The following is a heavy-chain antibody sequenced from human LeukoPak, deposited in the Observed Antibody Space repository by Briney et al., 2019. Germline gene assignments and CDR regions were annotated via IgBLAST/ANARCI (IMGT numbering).Heavy chain of an antibody. Sequence: SETLSLTCTVSGGSISSYYWSWIRQPPGKGLEWIGYIYYSGSTNYNPSLKSRVTISVDTSKNQFSLKLSSVTAADTAAYYCARAYSSGWAYFDYWGQGTLVTVSS. CDR3: ARAYSSGWAYFDY. J-gene: IGHJ4*02. CDR1: GGSISSYY. D-gene: IGHD6-19*01. CDR2: IYYSGST. V-gene: IGHV4-59*01.